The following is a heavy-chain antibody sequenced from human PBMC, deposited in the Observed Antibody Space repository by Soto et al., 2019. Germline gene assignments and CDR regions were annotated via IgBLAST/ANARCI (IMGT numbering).Heavy chain of an antibody. D-gene: IGHD5-18*01. CDR1: GFTFSSYG. V-gene: IGHV3-30*18. CDR2: ISYDGSNK. Sequence: GGSLRLSCAASGFTFSSYGMHWVRQAPGKGLEWVAVISYDGSNKYYADSVKGRFTISRDNSKNTLYLQMNSLRAEDTAAYYCAKGTGDSYGYVLYYYYGMDVWGQGTAVTVSS. J-gene: IGHJ6*02. CDR3: AKGTGDSYGYVLYYYYGMDV.